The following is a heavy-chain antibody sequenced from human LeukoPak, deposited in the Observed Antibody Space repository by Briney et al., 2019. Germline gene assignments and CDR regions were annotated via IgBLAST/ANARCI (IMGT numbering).Heavy chain of an antibody. CDR2: INHSGST. CDR3: ARARHSSSWLKYYYYMDV. V-gene: IGHV4-34*01. J-gene: IGHJ6*03. D-gene: IGHD6-13*01. CDR1: GGSFSGYY. Sequence: SSETLSLTCAVYGGSFSGYYWSWIRQPPGKGLEWIGEINHSGSTNYNPSLKSRVTISVDTSKNQFSLKLSSVTAADTAVYYCARARHSSSWLKYYYYMDVWGKGTTVTVSS.